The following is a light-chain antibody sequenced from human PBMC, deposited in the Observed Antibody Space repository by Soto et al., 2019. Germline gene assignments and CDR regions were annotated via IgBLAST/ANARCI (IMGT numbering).Light chain of an antibody. CDR1: QGISSY. J-gene: IGKJ5*01. V-gene: IGKV1-9*01. Sequence: QLTQSPSSLSSSVGDRVTITCRASQGISSYLAWYQQKPGKAPKLLIYGASTLEGGVPFRFSGSGSGTDFTLTISSLQPEDFAAYYCQQLNTYPITFGQGTRPEIK. CDR3: QQLNTYPIT. CDR2: GAS.